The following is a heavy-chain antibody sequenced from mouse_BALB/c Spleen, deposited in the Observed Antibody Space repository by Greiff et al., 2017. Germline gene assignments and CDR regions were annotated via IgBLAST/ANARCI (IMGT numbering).Heavy chain of an antibody. V-gene: IGHV5-12-1*01. CDR1: GFAFSSYD. CDR2: ISSGGGST. CDR3: ARQLRNAMDY. D-gene: IGHD1-1*01. J-gene: IGHJ4*01. Sequence: EVMLVESGGGLVKPGGSLKLSCAASGFAFSSYDMSWVRQTPEKRLEWVAYISSGGGSTYYPDTVKGRFTISRDNAKNTLYLQMSSLKSEDTAMYYCARQLRNAMDYWGQGTSVTVSS.